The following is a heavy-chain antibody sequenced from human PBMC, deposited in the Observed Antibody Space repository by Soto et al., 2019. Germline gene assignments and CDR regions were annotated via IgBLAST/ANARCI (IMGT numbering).Heavy chain of an antibody. Sequence: SVKVSCKASGGTFSSYTISWVRQAPGQGLEWMGRIIPILSIANYAQKFQGRVTITADKSTSTAYMELSSLRSEDTAVYYCAREGDSSGYALLFDYWGQGTLVTVSS. CDR1: GGTFSSYT. V-gene: IGHV1-69*04. J-gene: IGHJ4*02. D-gene: IGHD3-22*01. CDR2: IIPILSIA. CDR3: AREGDSSGYALLFDY.